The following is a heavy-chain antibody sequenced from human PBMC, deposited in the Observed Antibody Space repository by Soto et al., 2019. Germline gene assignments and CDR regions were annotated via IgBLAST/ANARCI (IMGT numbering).Heavy chain of an antibody. CDR2: INPNNGGT. J-gene: IGHJ4*02. Sequence: GASVKVSCKASGYTFTGYYMHWVRQAPGQGLEWMGWINPNNGGTNYAQKFQGWVTMTRDTSISTAYMELSRLRSDDTAVYYCATTRYSGYDYPYFDYWGQGTLVTVSS. D-gene: IGHD5-12*01. CDR3: ATTRYSGYDYPYFDY. CDR1: GYTFTGYY. V-gene: IGHV1-2*04.